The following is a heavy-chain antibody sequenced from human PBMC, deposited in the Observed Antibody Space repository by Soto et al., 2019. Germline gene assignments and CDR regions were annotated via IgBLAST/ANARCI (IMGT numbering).Heavy chain of an antibody. CDR1: GFTFSSYG. CDR3: AKDENRIAAAY. D-gene: IGHD6-13*01. J-gene: IGHJ4*02. V-gene: IGHV3-30*18. Sequence: QVQLVESGGGVVQPGRSLRLSCAASGFTFSSYGMHWVRQAPGKGLEWVAVISYDGSNKYYADSVKGRFTISRDNSKNTLYLQMNSLRAEDTAVYYGAKDENRIAAAYWGQGTLVTVSS. CDR2: ISYDGSNK.